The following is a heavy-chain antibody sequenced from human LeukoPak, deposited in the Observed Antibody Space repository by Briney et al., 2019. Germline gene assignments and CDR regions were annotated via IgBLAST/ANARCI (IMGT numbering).Heavy chain of an antibody. D-gene: IGHD5-24*01. CDR3: ARQGGDGYNLRDY. V-gene: IGHV4-59*08. CDR2: THSSGNT. CDR1: GGPIISYY. J-gene: IGHJ4*02. Sequence: SETLSLTCTVSGGPIISYYWSWIRQPPGKGLEWIAYTHSSGNTGYNPSLKSRVTISVDTSKNQFSLKLSSVTAADTAVYYCARQGGDGYNLRDYWGQGTLVTVSS.